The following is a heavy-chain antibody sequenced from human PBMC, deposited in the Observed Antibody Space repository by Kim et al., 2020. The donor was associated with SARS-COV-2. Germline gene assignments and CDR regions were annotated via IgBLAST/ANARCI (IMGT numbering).Heavy chain of an antibody. CDR1: GGSISSYY. CDR3: ARDRGIWGSYYYYMDV. J-gene: IGHJ6*03. D-gene: IGHD3-16*01. Sequence: SETLSLTCTVSGGSISSYYWSWIRQPAGKGLEWIGRIYTSGSTNYNPSLKSRVTMSVDTSKNQFSLKLSSVTAADTAVYYCARDRGIWGSYYYYMDVWGKGTTVTVSS. CDR2: IYTSGST. V-gene: IGHV4-4*07.